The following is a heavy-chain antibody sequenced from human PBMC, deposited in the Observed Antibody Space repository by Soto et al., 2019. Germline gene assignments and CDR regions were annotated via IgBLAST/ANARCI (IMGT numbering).Heavy chain of an antibody. CDR3: AKDRRWSSADIEY. CDR1: GCNFSSFG. V-gene: IGHV3-30*18. CDR2: MSYDGSSK. J-gene: IGHJ4*02. Sequence: PWGSLRLSCAASGCNFSSFGMHWVRQAPGKGLEWVALMSYDGSSKYYQDSLKGRFTISRDKSKNTLYLQMSSLRVEDTAVYYCAKDRRWSSADIEYCDKGTLVTVSS. D-gene: IGHD6-19*01.